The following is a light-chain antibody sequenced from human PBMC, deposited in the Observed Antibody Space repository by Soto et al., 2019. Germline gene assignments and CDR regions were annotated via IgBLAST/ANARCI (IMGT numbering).Light chain of an antibody. V-gene: IGKV3-20*01. Sequence: EIVLTQSPGTLSLSPGERATLSCRASQSVSSIFLAWYQHKPGQAPRLLIYGASTRATGIPDRFSGSGSGTDFILTISRLEPEDFAVYYCQQYGSSPRTVGHGTRVEIK. CDR1: QSVSSIF. CDR3: QQYGSSPRT. J-gene: IGKJ1*01. CDR2: GAS.